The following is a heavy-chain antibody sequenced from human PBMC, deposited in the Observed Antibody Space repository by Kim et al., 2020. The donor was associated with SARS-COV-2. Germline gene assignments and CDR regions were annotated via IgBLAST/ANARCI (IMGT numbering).Heavy chain of an antibody. V-gene: IGHV1-58*02. J-gene: IGHJ6*02. Sequence: SVKVSCKASGFTFTSSAMQWVRQARGQRLEWIGWIVVGSGNTHNAQKFQERVTITRDMSTSTAYMELSSLRSEDTAVDYCAADLEPSIGFYYGMDVGGQGTTVTVSS. CDR3: AADLEPSIGFYYGMDV. CDR1: GFTFTSSA. CDR2: IVVGSGNT. D-gene: IGHD6-6*01.